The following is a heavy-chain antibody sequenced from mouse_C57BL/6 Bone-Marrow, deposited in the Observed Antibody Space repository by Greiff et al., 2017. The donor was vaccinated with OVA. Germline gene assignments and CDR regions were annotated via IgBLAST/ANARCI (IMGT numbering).Heavy chain of an antibody. CDR3: AREITTVVATRGWYFDV. D-gene: IGHD1-1*01. Sequence: QVQLKESGPGLVAPSQSLSITCTVSGFSLTSYAISWVRQPPGKGLEWLGVIWTGGGTNYNSALKSRLSISKDNSKSQVFLKMNSLQTDDTARYYCAREITTVVATRGWYFDVLGTGTTVTVSS. J-gene: IGHJ1*03. CDR1: GFSLTSYA. CDR2: IWTGGGT. V-gene: IGHV2-9-1*01.